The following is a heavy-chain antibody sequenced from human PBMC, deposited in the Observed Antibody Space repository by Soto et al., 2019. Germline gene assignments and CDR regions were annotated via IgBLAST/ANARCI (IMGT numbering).Heavy chain of an antibody. V-gene: IGHV4-39*01. Sequence: PSETLSLTCTVSGGSISSSGYYWGWIRQPPGKGLEWIGSIYYSGSTYYNPSLKSRVTISVDTSKNQFSLKLSSVTAADTAVYYCARPRVAAAGMSWFDPWGQGTLVTVSS. J-gene: IGHJ5*02. CDR1: GGSISSSGYY. CDR3: ARPRVAAAGMSWFDP. CDR2: IYYSGST. D-gene: IGHD6-13*01.